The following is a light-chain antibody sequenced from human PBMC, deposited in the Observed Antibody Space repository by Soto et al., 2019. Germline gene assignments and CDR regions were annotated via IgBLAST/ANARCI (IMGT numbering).Light chain of an antibody. CDR2: DVT. V-gene: IGLV2-11*01. Sequence: ALTQPPSASGSPGQSVTISCTGTSSDVGAYNFVSWYQQHPGKAPKLIIYDVTKRPSGVPDRFSGSKSGNTASLTISGLQAEDEADYYCCSYAGSYTLWVFGGGTKLTVL. CDR1: SSDVGAYNF. CDR3: CSYAGSYTLWV. J-gene: IGLJ3*02.